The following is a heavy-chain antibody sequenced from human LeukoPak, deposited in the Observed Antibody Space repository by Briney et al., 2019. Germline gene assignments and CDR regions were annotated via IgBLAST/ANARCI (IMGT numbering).Heavy chain of an antibody. J-gene: IGHJ4*02. D-gene: IGHD2-2*02. CDR2: INPSGGST. CDR1: GYTFTSYY. Sequence: ASVKVSCKASGYTFTSYYMHWVRQAPGQGLEWMGIINPSGGSTSYAQKFQGRVTMTRDTSTSTVYMELSSLRSEDTAVYYCARDLDCSSTSCYTGGVYFDYWGQGTLVTVSS. CDR3: ARDLDCSSTSCYTGGVYFDY. V-gene: IGHV1-46*01.